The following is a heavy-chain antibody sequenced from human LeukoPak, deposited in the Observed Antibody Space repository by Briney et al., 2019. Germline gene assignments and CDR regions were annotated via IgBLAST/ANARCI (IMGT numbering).Heavy chain of an antibody. CDR2: INPSGGST. CDR1: GYTFTSYY. D-gene: IGHD4-23*01. CDR3: ARDWNGGNWGNWFDP. Sequence: ASVKVSCKASGYTFTSYYIHWVRQAPGQGLEWMGIINPSGGSTSYAQKFQGRVTMTRDTSTSTVYMELSSLRSEDTAVYYCARDWNGGNWGNWFDPWGQGTLVTVSS. V-gene: IGHV1-46*01. J-gene: IGHJ5*02.